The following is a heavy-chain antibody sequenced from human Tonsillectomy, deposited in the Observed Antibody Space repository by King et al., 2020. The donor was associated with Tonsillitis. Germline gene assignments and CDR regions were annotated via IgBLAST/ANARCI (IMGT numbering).Heavy chain of an antibody. CDR3: ARSIAVADPFDS. D-gene: IGHD6-19*01. Sequence: HVQLVESGGGVVQPGRSLRLSCTASGFTLSSYAMHWVRQAPGKGLEWVAVISYDGSHKYYADSVKGRFTISRDNSKNTLYVQMNSLGAEDTAVYYCARSIAVADPFDSWGQGTLVTVSS. CDR1: GFTLSSYA. J-gene: IGHJ4*02. CDR2: ISYDGSHK. V-gene: IGHV3-30*04.